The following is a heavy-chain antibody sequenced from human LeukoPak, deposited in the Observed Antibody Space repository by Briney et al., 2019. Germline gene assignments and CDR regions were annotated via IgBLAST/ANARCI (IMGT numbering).Heavy chain of an antibody. Sequence: ASVKVSCKASGYTFTGYYMHWVRQAPGQGLEWMGWINPNSGGTNYAQKFQGRVTMTRDTSISTAYMELSRLRSDDTAVYYCARAMRVYDFWSGPSLLIDYWGQGTLVTVSS. CDR2: INPNSGGT. J-gene: IGHJ4*02. D-gene: IGHD3-3*01. CDR3: ARAMRVYDFWSGPSLLIDY. CDR1: GYTFTGYY. V-gene: IGHV1-2*02.